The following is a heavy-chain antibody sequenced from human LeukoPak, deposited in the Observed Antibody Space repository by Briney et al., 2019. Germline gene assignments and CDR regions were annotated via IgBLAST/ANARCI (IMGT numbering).Heavy chain of an antibody. J-gene: IGHJ4*02. D-gene: IGHD5-24*01. V-gene: IGHV3-30*18. CDR1: GFTFSNLG. Sequence: PGRSLRLSCAASGFTFSNLGFHWVRQAPGKGLEWVATISQDGNDRYYADSVKGRFTMSRDNSKNTLYLQMNSLSAEDTALYYCAKDLGDDYNYFDYWGQGTLITVSS. CDR2: ISQDGNDR. CDR3: AKDLGDDYNYFDY.